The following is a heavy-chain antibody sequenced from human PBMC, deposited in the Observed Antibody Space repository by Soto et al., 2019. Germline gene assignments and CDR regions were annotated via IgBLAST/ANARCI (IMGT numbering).Heavy chain of an antibody. CDR3: ARAAVTTNFGAFDI. V-gene: IGHV3-13*01. CDR1: GFTFSSYD. Sequence: EVQLVESGGGLVQPGGSLRLSCAASGFTFSSYDMHWVRQATGKGLEWVSAIGTAGDTYYPGSVKGRFTISRENAKNSLYLQMNSLRAGETAVYYCARAAVTTNFGAFDIWGQGTMVTVSS. CDR2: IGTAGDT. D-gene: IGHD4-17*01. J-gene: IGHJ3*02.